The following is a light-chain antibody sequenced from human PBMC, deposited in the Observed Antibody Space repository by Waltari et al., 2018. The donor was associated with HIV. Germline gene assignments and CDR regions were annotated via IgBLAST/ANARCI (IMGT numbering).Light chain of an antibody. Sequence: ELVLTQSPGTLSLSPCDSVTLSCRASQSLSVRYIAWYQPRPGQHPRLLIYEWVTRATGIPDRFSGSRSVRDFSLSISRLEPEDFAVYFCQQYSDSPPGTFGQGTKVEMK. V-gene: IGKV3-20*01. CDR3: QQYSDSPPGT. J-gene: IGKJ1*01. CDR1: QSLSVRY. CDR2: EWV.